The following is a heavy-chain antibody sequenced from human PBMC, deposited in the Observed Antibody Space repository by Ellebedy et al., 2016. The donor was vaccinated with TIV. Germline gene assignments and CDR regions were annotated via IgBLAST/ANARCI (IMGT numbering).Heavy chain of an antibody. V-gene: IGHV1-46*01. CDR3: ARGDIVLVPATMGYWFDP. J-gene: IGHJ5*02. Sequence: ASVKVSCKASGYTFTSYHIHWVRQARGQGLEWMGIINPTSGTTIYAQKFQGRVTMTRDTSTSTIYMELSSLTSDDTAVYYCARGDIVLVPATMGYWFDPWGQGTLVTVSS. D-gene: IGHD2-2*01. CDR2: INPTSGTT. CDR1: GYTFTSYH.